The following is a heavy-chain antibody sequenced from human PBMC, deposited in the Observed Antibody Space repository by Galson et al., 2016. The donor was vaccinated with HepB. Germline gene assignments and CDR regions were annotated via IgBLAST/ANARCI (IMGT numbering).Heavy chain of an antibody. J-gene: IGHJ3*02. CDR2: INPNRDGT. Sequence: SVKVSCKASGYSFSDYYIYWVRQAPGQGFEWMGWINPNRDGTSSAQKFQARVTMTWDTSISTAYMELGRLKSDDTAVYYCARVPQQSSNWPHAFDIWGQGALVTVSS. CDR3: ARVPQQSSNWPHAFDI. CDR1: GYSFSDYY. V-gene: IGHV1-2*02. D-gene: IGHD1-1*01.